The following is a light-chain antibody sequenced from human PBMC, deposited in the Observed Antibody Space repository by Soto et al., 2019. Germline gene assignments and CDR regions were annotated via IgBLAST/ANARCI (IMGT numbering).Light chain of an antibody. Sequence: AIQLTQYPSSLSASVGDRVTITCRASQGISSALAWYQQKPGQAPKLLIYDASSLDSGVPSRFSGSGSGTYFTLTISSLQPEDFATYYCPQFNSYPRTFGPGNKVDIQ. CDR1: QGISSA. CDR2: DAS. V-gene: IGKV1-13*02. CDR3: PQFNSYPRT. J-gene: IGKJ3*01.